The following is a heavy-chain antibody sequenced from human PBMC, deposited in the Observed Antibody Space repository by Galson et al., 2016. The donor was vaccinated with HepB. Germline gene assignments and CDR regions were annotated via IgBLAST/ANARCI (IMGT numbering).Heavy chain of an antibody. D-gene: IGHD2-21*01. V-gene: IGHV3-11*06. CDR3: ARGRVIAALLDFDF. CDR1: GFTFSDYY. J-gene: IGHJ4*02. CDR2: LSGSSDYR. Sequence: LRLSCAASGFTFSDYYMSWIRPAPGKGLEWVSYLSGSSDYRNFADSVRGRFTVSRDNVKNSLYLQLSNLRAEDTAVYYCARGRVIAALLDFDFWGQGTLVTVSS.